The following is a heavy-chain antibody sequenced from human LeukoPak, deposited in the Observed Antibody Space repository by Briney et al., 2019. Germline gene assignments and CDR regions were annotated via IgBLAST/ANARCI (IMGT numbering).Heavy chain of an antibody. D-gene: IGHD2-8*01. Sequence: SETLSLTCGVSGGSISNTNWWSWVRQPPGQGLEWIGEISLTGLTHYNPSLESRVTVSLDKSKNQLSLNLTSVTAADTAVYYCSRENGAFSPFGYWGQGTLVPVSS. CDR2: ISLTGLT. CDR3: SRENGAFSPFGY. J-gene: IGHJ4*02. CDR1: GGSISNTNW. V-gene: IGHV4-4*02.